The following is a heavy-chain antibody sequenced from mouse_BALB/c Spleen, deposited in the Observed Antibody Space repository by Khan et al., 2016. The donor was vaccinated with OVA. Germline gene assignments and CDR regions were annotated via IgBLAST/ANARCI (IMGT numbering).Heavy chain of an antibody. D-gene: IGHD1-1*01. CDR3: ARRGLRWDFDY. Sequence: VQLQQSGAELAKPGASVKMSCKASGYTFINYWILWVKQRPGRGLEWIGYINPSTAYTEYNQNFKDKATLTADKSSRTAYMQLSSLTSEDSAVYYGARRGLRWDFDYWGQGTTLTVSS. J-gene: IGHJ2*01. CDR2: INPSTAYT. V-gene: IGHV1-7*01. CDR1: GYTFINYW.